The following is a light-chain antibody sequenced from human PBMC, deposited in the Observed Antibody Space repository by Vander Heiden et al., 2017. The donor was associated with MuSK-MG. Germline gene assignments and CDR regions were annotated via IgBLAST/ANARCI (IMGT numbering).Light chain of an antibody. CDR2: GAS. CDR3: QHYGSSPWT. Sequence: IVFTQSPGALSLSPGESATLSCRASQSVYNHFLAWYQQRPGQPPRLVIQGASSRATGIPDRFSGSVSGTDFTLTISRLEPEDFAVYYCQHYGSSPWTFGQGTRVDI. J-gene: IGKJ1*01. V-gene: IGKV3-20*01. CDR1: QSVYNHF.